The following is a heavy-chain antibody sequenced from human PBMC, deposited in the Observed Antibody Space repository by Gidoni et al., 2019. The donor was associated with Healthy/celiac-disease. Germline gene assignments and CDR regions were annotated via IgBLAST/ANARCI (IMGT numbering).Heavy chain of an antibody. CDR3: ARATVVTPPVYFDL. CDR2: IYSGGST. V-gene: IGHV3-53*01. J-gene: IGHJ2*01. Sequence: EVQLVESGGGLIQPGGSLRLSCAASGFTVSSNYMSWVRQAPGKGLEWVSVIYSGGSTYYADSVKGRFTISRDNSKNTLYLKMNSLRAEDTAVYYCARATVVTPPVYFDLWGRGTLVTVSS. CDR1: GFTVSSNY. D-gene: IGHD4-17*01.